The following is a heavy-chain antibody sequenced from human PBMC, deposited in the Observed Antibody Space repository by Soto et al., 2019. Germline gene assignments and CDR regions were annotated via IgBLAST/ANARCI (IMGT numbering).Heavy chain of an antibody. CDR1: GFIFSSYG. V-gene: IGHV3-30*18. CDR3: AKDWKWEVRNYGASF. J-gene: IGHJ6*02. D-gene: IGHD4-17*01. CDR2: ISYDGSKK. Sequence: QEQVVESGGGVVQPGRSLRLSCAASGFIFSSYGMHWVRQAPAKGLEWVAMISYDGSKKYYGDSVKGRFTISRDNAKNTLDLQMNSLSPEDTAVYYGAKDWKWEVRNYGASFWGQGTTVTVPS.